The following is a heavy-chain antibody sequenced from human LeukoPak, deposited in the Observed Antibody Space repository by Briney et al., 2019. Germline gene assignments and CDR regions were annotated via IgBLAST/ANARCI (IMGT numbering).Heavy chain of an antibody. Sequence: GGSLRLSCAASGFTFSSYSMNWVRQAPGKGLVWVSRINSDGSSTNYADSVKGRFTISRDNAKNTLYLQMNSLRAEDTAVYYCARGGEYSTGSFDYWGQGTLVTVSS. CDR1: GFTFSSYS. V-gene: IGHV3-74*01. CDR3: ARGGEYSTGSFDY. CDR2: INSDGSST. D-gene: IGHD6-19*01. J-gene: IGHJ4*02.